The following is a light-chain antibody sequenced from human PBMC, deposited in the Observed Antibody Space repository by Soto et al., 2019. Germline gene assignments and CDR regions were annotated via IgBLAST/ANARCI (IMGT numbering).Light chain of an antibody. CDR1: QSVSSY. J-gene: IGKJ2*01. CDR2: DAS. V-gene: IGKV3-11*01. Sequence: EIVLTQSPATLSLSPGERATLSCRASQSVSSYLAWYQQKPGQAPRLLIYDASNSATGIPARFSGSGSGTDXXXTISSLXPEDFAVYYCQQRGNWPKTFGQGTKLEIK. CDR3: QQRGNWPKT.